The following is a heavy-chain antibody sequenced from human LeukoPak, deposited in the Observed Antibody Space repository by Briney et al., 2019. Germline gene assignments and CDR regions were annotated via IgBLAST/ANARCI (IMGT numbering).Heavy chain of an antibody. CDR3: AREFRTTTWSYDAFDL. CDR1: GYTFTDYY. Sequence: GASVKVSCKASGYTFTDYYMHWVRQAPGQGLEWVGWINPTSGGTNYAQKFQDRVTMTRDTSNKTSYMELSRLTSDDTAVYYCAREFRTTTWSYDAFDLWGQGTMVTVSS. D-gene: IGHD1/OR15-1a*01. CDR2: INPTSGGT. J-gene: IGHJ3*01. V-gene: IGHV1-2*02.